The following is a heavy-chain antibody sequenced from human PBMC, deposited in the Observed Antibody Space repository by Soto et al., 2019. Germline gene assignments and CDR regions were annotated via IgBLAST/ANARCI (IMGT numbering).Heavy chain of an antibody. Sequence: PGGSLRLSCAASVFTFSSYGMHWVRQAPGKGLEWVAVISYDGSNKYYADSVKGRFTISRDNSKNTLYLQMNSLRAEDTAVYYCAKEGSGWLYYFDYWGQGTLVTVSS. CDR1: VFTFSSYG. CDR3: AKEGSGWLYYFDY. CDR2: ISYDGSNK. J-gene: IGHJ4*02. V-gene: IGHV3-30*18. D-gene: IGHD6-19*01.